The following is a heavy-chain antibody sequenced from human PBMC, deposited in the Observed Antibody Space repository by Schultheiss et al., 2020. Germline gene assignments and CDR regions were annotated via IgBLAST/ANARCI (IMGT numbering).Heavy chain of an antibody. CDR3: AKEGIGKVRGANPNWFDP. V-gene: IGHV1-8*01. CDR1: GYTFTSYD. CDR2: MNPNSGGT. Sequence: ASVKVSCKASGYTFTSYDINWVRQATGQGLEWMGWMNPNSGGTNYAQKFQGRVTMTRDTSISTAYMELSSLRSEDTAVYYCAKEGIGKVRGANPNWFDPWGKGTLVTVSS. J-gene: IGHJ5*02. D-gene: IGHD3-10*01.